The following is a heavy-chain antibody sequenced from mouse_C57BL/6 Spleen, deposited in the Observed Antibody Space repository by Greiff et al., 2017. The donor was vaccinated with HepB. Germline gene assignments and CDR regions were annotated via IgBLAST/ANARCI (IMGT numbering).Heavy chain of an antibody. CDR2: IDPSDSYT. CDR3: ALTSSYGYFDY. Sequence: QVQLQQPGAELVRPGTSVKLSCKASGYTFTSYWMHWVKQRPGQGLEWIGVIDPSDSYTNYNQKFKGKATLTVDTSSSTAYMQRSSLTSEDSAVYYCALTSSYGYFDYWGQGTTLTVSS. D-gene: IGHD1-1*01. V-gene: IGHV1-59*01. J-gene: IGHJ2*01. CDR1: GYTFTSYW.